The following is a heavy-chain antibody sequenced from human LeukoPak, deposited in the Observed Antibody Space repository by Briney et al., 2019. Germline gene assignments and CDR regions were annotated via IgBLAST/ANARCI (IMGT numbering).Heavy chain of an antibody. V-gene: IGHV3-23*01. D-gene: IGHD3-16*01. J-gene: IGHJ4*02. Sequence: GGSLRLSCAASGFTFSSYAMSWVRQAPGKGLEWVSAISGSGGSTYCADSVKGRFTISRDNSKNTLYLQMNSLRAEDTAVYYCARLDYEPTRDNYFDYWGQGTLVTVSS. CDR1: GFTFSSYA. CDR2: ISGSGGST. CDR3: ARLDYEPTRDNYFDY.